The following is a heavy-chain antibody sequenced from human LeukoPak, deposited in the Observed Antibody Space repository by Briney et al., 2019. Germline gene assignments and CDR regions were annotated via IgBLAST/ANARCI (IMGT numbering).Heavy chain of an antibody. J-gene: IGHJ3*01. CDR1: GFTFSGFW. V-gene: IGHV3-7*03. CDR3: ARASYSNSSSV. CDR2: INSDGSEG. Sequence: PGGSLRLSCAVSGFTFSGFWMSWSRQAPGKGLEWVASINSDGSEGYYADVVKGRFTISRDNAKNSLYLQINSLRAEDTAVYYCARASYSNSSSVWGQATIVPFYS. D-gene: IGHD6-6*01.